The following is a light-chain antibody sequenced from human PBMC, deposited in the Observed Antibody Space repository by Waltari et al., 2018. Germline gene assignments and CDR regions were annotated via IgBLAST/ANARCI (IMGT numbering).Light chain of an antibody. CDR1: QSVGHY. V-gene: IGKV3-11*01. CDR3: QQRSNWPPLFS. J-gene: IGKJ2*03. CDR2: DVF. Sequence: EIVLTQSPATLSLSPGDRATLSCRASQSVGHYLAWYQHKPGQAPRLLIHDVFKRATGIPARFSGGGSETDFTLTVSSLEPEDFAVYYCQQRSNWPPLFSFGQGTKLEIK.